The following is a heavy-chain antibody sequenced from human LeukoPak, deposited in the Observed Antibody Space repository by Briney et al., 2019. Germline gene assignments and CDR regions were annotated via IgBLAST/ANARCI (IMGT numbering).Heavy chain of an antibody. CDR2: SSSSSSYI. D-gene: IGHD2-15*01. V-gene: IGHV3-21*01. CDR1: GFTFSSYS. CDR3: ARVRGVVVAATPTDY. J-gene: IGHJ4*02. Sequence: PGGSLRLSCAASGFTFSSYSMNWVRQAPGKGLEWVSSSSSSSSYIYYADSVKGRFTISRDNAKNSLYLQMNSLRAEDTAVYYCARVRGVVVAATPTDYWGQGTLVTVSS.